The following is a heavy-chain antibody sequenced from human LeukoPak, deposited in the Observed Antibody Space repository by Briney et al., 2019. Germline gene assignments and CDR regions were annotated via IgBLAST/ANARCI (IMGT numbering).Heavy chain of an antibody. CDR2: GYYSGTT. CDR3: ARERVGYTIDRGFDQ. J-gene: IGHJ4*02. CDR1: GAPVSSSDFY. V-gene: IGHV4-61*10. D-gene: IGHD1-26*01. Sequence: SETLSLTCTVSGAPVSSSDFYWNWIRQPAGKGLEWIGRGYYSGTTDYNPSLQSQLTISVDTSTNRFSLKLSSVTAADTAVYFCARERVGYTIDRGFDQWGQGILVSVSS.